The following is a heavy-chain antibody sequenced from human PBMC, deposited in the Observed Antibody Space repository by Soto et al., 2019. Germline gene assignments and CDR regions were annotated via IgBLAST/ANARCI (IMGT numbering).Heavy chain of an antibody. CDR1: GFTFDDYT. D-gene: IGHD1-26*01. V-gene: IGHV3-43*01. J-gene: IGHJ4*02. Sequence: GGSLRLSCAASGFTFDDYTMHWVRQAPGKGLEWVSLIGWDGGSTYYADSVKGRFTISRDNSKNSLYLQMNSLRTEDTALYYCAKDGNSGSYYLFDYWGQGTLVTVSS. CDR2: IGWDGGST. CDR3: AKDGNSGSYYLFDY.